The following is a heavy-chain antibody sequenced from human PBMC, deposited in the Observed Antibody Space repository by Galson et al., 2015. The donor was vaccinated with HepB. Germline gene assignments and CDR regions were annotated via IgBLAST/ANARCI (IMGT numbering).Heavy chain of an antibody. CDR3: AKDTYPGYCSSTSCYVGTDY. V-gene: IGHV3-9*01. CDR2: ISWNSGSI. Sequence: SLRLSCAASGFTFDDYAMHWVRQAPGKGLEWVSGISWNSGSIGYADSVKGRFTISRDNAKNSLYLQMNSLRAEDTALYYCAKDTYPGYCSSTSCYVGTDYWGQGTLVTVSS. D-gene: IGHD2-2*03. J-gene: IGHJ4*02. CDR1: GFTFDDYA.